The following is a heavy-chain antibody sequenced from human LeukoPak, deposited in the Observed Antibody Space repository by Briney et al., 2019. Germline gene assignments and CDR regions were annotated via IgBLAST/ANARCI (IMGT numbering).Heavy chain of an antibody. CDR2: ISGSGAST. CDR3: ARDLLGGGTFDI. Sequence: GGSLRLSCAASGFTFSSYAMSWVRQAPGKGLEWVSAISGSGASTYYADSVKGRFTISRDNSKNTLYLQMNSLRAEDTAVYYCARDLLGGGTFDIWGQGTMVTVSS. D-gene: IGHD3-16*01. J-gene: IGHJ3*02. CDR1: GFTFSSYA. V-gene: IGHV3-23*01.